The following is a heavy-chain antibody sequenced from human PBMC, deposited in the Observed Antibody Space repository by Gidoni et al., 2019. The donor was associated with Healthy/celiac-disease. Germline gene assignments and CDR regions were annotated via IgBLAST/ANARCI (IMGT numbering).Heavy chain of an antibody. Sequence: QLQLQESGPGLVKPSETLSLTCTVSGGSISSSSYYWGWIRQPPGQGLEWIGSIYYSGSTYYNPSLKSRVTISVDTSKNQFSLKLSSVTAADTAVYYCARLRSLGHDAFDIWGQGTMVTVSS. CDR3: ARLRSLGHDAFDI. CDR1: GGSISSSSYY. J-gene: IGHJ3*02. CDR2: IYYSGST. D-gene: IGHD3-3*01. V-gene: IGHV4-39*01.